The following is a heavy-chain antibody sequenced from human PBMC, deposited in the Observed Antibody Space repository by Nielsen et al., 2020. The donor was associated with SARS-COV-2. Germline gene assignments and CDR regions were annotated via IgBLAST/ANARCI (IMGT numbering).Heavy chain of an antibody. J-gene: IGHJ6*02. V-gene: IGHV1-8*01. Sequence: ASVKVSCKASGYTFTSYDINWVRQATGQGLEWMGWMNPNSGNTGYAQKLQGRVTMTTDTSTSTAYMELRSLRSDDTAVYYCARGVVVPAAMSYYYGMDVWGQGTTVTVSS. CDR1: GYTFTSYD. D-gene: IGHD2-2*01. CDR3: ARGVVVPAAMSYYYGMDV. CDR2: MNPNSGNT.